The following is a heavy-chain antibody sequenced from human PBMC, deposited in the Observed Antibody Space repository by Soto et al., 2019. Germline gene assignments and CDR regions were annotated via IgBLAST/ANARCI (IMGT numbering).Heavy chain of an antibody. CDR3: AKDMGHAAAGTFDY. CDR2: ISYDGSNK. CDR1: GLTFSRSG. D-gene: IGHD6-13*01. V-gene: IGHV3-30*18. Sequence: QEQLVESGGGVVQPGRSLRLSCAASGLTFSRSGMHWVRQAPGKGLEWVALISYDGSNKYYADSVKGRFTISRDNSKNTLYLQMNSLRPEDTAVYYCAKDMGHAAAGTFDYWGQGTLVTVSS. J-gene: IGHJ4*02.